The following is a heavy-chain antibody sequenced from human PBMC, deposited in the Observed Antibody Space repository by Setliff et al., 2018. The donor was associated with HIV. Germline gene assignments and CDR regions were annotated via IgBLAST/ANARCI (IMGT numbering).Heavy chain of an antibody. V-gene: IGHV3-30-3*01. CDR1: GGSISSGSYY. CDR2: ISSDETIK. J-gene: IGHJ4*02. Sequence: LSLTCTVSGGSISSGSYYWSWVRQAPGKGLEWVAVISSDETIKYYTDSVRGRVTISRDISNNTVYLQMDSLRSEDTAVYYCASTRVVAEPSDHWGQGTLVTVSS. CDR3: ASTRVVAEPSDH. D-gene: IGHD3-16*02.